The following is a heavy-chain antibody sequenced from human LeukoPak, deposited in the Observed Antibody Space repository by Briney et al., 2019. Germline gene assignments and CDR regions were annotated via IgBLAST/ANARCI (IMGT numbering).Heavy chain of an antibody. CDR2: INHSGST. D-gene: IGHD6-13*01. V-gene: IGHV4-34*01. CDR1: GGSFSGYY. Sequence: SETLSLTCAVYGGSFSGYYWSWIRQPPGKGLEWIGEINHSGSTNYNPSLKSRVTISVDTSKNQFSLKLSSVTAADTAVYYCARASVYSSSCLFDYWGQGTLVTVSS. J-gene: IGHJ4*02. CDR3: ARASVYSSSCLFDY.